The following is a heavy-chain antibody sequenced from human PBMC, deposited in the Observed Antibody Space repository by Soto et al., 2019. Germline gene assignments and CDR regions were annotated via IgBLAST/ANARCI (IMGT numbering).Heavy chain of an antibody. V-gene: IGHV1-69*02. CDR3: GCVQIDCSNYNGFDL. J-gene: IGHJ5*02. D-gene: IGHD4-4*01. CDR1: GGTFSSYT. CDR2: IIPILGIA. Sequence: SVKVSCKASGGTFSSYTISWVRQAPGQGLEWMGRIIPILGIANYAQKFQGRVTITADKSTSTAYMELSSLRSEDTAVYYCGCVQIDCSNYNGFDLWDQGTLVT.